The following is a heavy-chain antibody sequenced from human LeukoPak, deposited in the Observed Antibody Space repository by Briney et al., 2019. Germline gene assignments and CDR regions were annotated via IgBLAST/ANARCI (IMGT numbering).Heavy chain of an antibody. J-gene: IGHJ4*02. V-gene: IGHV4-39*07. CDR1: GGSISSSSYY. CDR3: ARTAGNQLLGFDY. D-gene: IGHD2-2*01. CDR2: IYYSGST. Sequence: PSETLSLTCTVSGGSISSSSYYWGWIRQPPGKGLEWIGSIYYSGSTYYNPSLKSRVTISVDRSKNQFSLKLSSVTAADTAVYYCARTAGNQLLGFDYWGQGTLVTVSS.